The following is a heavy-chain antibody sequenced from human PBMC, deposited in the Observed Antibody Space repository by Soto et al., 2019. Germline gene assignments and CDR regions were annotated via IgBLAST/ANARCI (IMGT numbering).Heavy chain of an antibody. V-gene: IGHV2-5*02. D-gene: IGHD3-3*01. CDR1: GFSLTTSGVG. CDR3: AHRVLRTVFGLVTTTAIYFDF. CDR2: IYWDDDK. J-gene: IGHJ4*02. Sequence: QITLKESGPTVVKPTETLTLTCTFSGFSLTTSGVGVGCVRQSPGKAPEWLALIYWDDDKRYSTSLNSRLIITKDTSKNQVVLTMANVDPADTATYYCAHRVLRTVFGLVTTTAIYFDFWGQGTPVVVSS.